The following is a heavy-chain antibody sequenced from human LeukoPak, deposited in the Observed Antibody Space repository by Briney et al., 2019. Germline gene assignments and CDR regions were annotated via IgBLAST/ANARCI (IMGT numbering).Heavy chain of an antibody. D-gene: IGHD3-10*01. CDR2: ISGDGGST. J-gene: IGHJ4*02. Sequence: PGGSLRLSCAASGFTFDDYAMHWVRQAPGKGLEWVSLISGDGGSTYYADSVKGRFTISRDNSKNTLSLQMNSLRAEDTAVYYCARVPIWFGELSFDYWGQGTLVTVSS. CDR1: GFTFDDYA. V-gene: IGHV3-43*02. CDR3: ARVPIWFGELSFDY.